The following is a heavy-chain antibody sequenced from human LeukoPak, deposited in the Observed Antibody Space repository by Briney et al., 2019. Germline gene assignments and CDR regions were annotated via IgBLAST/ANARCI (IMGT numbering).Heavy chain of an antibody. CDR3: ARALSDWFVELSYWFDS. Sequence: GASVKLSCKASGYTFSTYDINWVRQATGQGLEWMGWMNPNSGNTGYAQKFQGRVTITKNTSINTAYMELSSLRSEDTAVYYCARALSDWFVELSYWFDSWGQGTLVTVSS. CDR1: GYTFSTYD. CDR2: MNPNSGNT. V-gene: IGHV1-8*03. D-gene: IGHD3-10*01. J-gene: IGHJ5*01.